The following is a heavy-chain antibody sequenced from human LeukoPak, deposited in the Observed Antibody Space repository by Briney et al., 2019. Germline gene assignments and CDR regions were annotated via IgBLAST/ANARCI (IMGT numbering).Heavy chain of an antibody. CDR3: AREFQAAAVPFDY. CDR2: IKQDGSEK. V-gene: IGHV3-7*05. CDR1: GFTFSSYW. Sequence: GSLRLSCAASGFTFSSYWMSWVRQALGKGLDWVANIKQDGSEKYYVDSVKGRFTISRDNAKNSLYLQMNSLRAEDTAVYYCAREFQAAAVPFDYWGQGTLVTVSS. J-gene: IGHJ4*02. D-gene: IGHD6-13*01.